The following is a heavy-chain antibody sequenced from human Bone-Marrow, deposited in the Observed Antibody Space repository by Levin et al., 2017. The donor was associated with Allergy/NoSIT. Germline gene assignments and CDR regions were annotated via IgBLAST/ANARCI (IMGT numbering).Heavy chain of an antibody. D-gene: IGHD3-22*01. CDR2: ISSSSATI. V-gene: IGHV3-48*01. J-gene: IGHJ6*02. Sequence: GGSLRLSCAASGFTFNTYSLNWVRQAPGKGLEWVSYISSSSATIYYADSVKGRFTISRDNAQKSLSLHMNSLRAEDTAVYYCARDKYSGSSHYYPGVYSYYGMDVWGQGTTVTVSS. CDR1: GFTFNTYS. CDR3: ARDKYSGSSHYYPGVYSYYGMDV.